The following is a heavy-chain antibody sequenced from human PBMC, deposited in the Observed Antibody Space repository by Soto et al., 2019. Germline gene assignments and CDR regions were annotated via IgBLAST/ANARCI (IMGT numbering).Heavy chain of an antibody. CDR1: GFTFTSNS. CDR3: ARGRVGTAYFDY. D-gene: IGHD2-21*02. V-gene: IGHV3-48*02. CDR2: ITSSSSTI. Sequence: EVQLVESGGGLVQPGGSLRLSCAASGFTFTSNSMNWVRQAPGKGLEWISYITSSSSTIYYADSVKGRFTISRDNDKNSVYLQMNSLRDEDTAVYYCARGRVGTAYFDYWGQGMLVIVSS. J-gene: IGHJ4*02.